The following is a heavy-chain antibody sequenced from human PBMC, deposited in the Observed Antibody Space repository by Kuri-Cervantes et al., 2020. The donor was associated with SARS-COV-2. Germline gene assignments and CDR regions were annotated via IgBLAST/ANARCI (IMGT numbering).Heavy chain of an antibody. Sequence: SVKVSCKASGGTFSSYAISWVRQAPGQGLEWMGRIIPILGTANYAQKFQGRVTITADKSTSTAYMELSSLRSDDTAVYYCARDKDFWSGPGVNWFDPWGQGTLVTVSS. V-gene: IGHV1-69*04. J-gene: IGHJ5*02. CDR2: IIPILGTA. D-gene: IGHD3-3*01. CDR3: ARDKDFWSGPGVNWFDP. CDR1: GGTFSSYA.